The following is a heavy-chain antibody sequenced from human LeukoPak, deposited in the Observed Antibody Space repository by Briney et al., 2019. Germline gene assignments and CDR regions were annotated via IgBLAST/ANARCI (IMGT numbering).Heavy chain of an antibody. CDR3: ARGWTYYYDSSVFEVWFDP. CDR2: IYTSGST. J-gene: IGHJ5*02. CDR1: GGSLSSYY. V-gene: IGHV4-4*07. Sequence: SETLSLTCTVSGGSLSSYYWGWIPQPAGKGLEWIGRIYTSGSTNYNPSLKSRVTISVDTSKNQFSPKLSSVTAADTAVYYCARGWTYYYDSSVFEVWFDPWGQGALVTVSS. D-gene: IGHD3-22*01.